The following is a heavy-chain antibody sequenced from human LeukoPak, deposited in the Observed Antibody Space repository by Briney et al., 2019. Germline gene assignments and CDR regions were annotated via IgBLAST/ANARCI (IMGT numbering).Heavy chain of an antibody. CDR2: IRYDGSNK. J-gene: IGHJ6*03. V-gene: IGHV3-30*02. D-gene: IGHD3-3*01. Sequence: GGSLRLSCAASEFTFSAYGMHWVRQAPGKGLEWVAFIRYDGSNKYSADSVKGRFTIARDNSKNTLYLQMNSLRAEDTAVYYCAKDAQYYDFWSGWNDTYYYYMDVWGKGTTVTVSS. CDR1: EFTFSAYG. CDR3: AKDAQYYDFWSGWNDTYYYYMDV.